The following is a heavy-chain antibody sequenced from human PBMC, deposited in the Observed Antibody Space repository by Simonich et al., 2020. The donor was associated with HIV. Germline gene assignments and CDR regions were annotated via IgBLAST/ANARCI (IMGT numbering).Heavy chain of an antibody. CDR2: ISGNSCSI. CDR3: AKDRYSSSSGSFDY. J-gene: IGHJ4*02. D-gene: IGHD6-6*01. V-gene: IGHV3-9*03. CDR1: GFTFDDYA. Sequence: EVQLVESGGGLVQPGRSLRLSCAASGFTFDDYAMHRVRQAPVKGLEGVSGISGNSCSIGYADSVKGRFTISRDNAKNSLYLQMNSLRAEDMALYYCAKDRYSSSSGSFDYWGQGTLVTVSS.